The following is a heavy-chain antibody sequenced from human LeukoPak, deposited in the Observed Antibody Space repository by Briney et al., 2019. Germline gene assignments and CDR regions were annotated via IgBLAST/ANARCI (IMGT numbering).Heavy chain of an antibody. V-gene: IGHV1-2*02. CDR2: INPNSGGT. D-gene: IGHD6-6*01. CDR1: GYTFTGYY. J-gene: IGHJ3*02. CDR3: ARDLEQLAEGAFDI. Sequence: EASVKVSCKASGYTFTGYYMHWVRQAPGQGLEWMGWINPNSGGTNYAQKFQGRVTMTRDTSISTAYMELSRLRSDDTAVYYCARDLEQLAEGAFDIWGQGTMVTVSS.